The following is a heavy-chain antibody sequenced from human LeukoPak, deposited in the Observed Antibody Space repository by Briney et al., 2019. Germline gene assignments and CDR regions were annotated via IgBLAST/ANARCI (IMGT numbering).Heavy chain of an antibody. D-gene: IGHD4-23*01. J-gene: IGHJ4*02. CDR2: ISGSGGST. CDR3: AKANGGNDVDLSC. V-gene: IGHV3-23*01. Sequence: QTGGSLRLSCAASGFTFSSYAMSWVRQAPGKGLEWVSAISGSGGSTYYADSVKGRFAISRDNSKNTLYLQMNSLRAEDTAVYYCAKANGGNDVDLSCWGQGTLVTVSS. CDR1: GFTFSSYA.